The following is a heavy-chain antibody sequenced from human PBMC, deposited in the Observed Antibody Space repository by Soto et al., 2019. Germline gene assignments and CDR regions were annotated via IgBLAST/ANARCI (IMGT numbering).Heavy chain of an antibody. CDR3: ARVGESDYFDY. CDR1: GGSISSYY. Sequence: SETLSLTCTVSGGSISSYYWSWIRQPPGKGLEWIGYIYYSGSTNYNPSLKSRVTISVDTSKNQFSLKLSSVTAADTAVYYCARVGESDYFDYWGQGTLVTVSS. V-gene: IGHV4-59*01. CDR2: IYYSGST. J-gene: IGHJ4*02.